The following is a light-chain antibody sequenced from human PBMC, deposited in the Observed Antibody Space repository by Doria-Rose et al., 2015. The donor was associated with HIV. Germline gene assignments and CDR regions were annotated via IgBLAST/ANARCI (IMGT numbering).Light chain of an antibody. CDR2: DAS. Sequence: EIGLTQSPATLSLSPGERATLSCRASQSVSSYLAWYQEKPGQAPRLLIYDASNRATGIPARFSGSGSGTDFTLTISSLEPEDSAVYYCQQCSNSPGTFGQGTKVEIK. J-gene: IGKJ1*01. V-gene: IGKV3-11*01. CDR3: QQCSNSPGT. CDR1: QSVSSY.